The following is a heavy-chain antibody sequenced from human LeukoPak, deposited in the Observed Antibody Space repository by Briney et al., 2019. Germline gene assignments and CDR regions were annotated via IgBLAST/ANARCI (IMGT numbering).Heavy chain of an antibody. Sequence: SETLSLTCTVSGGSISTYYGNWIRQAPGKGLEWIGYIYYSGSTNYNPSLKSRVTMSVDTSRNQFSLKLSSVTAADTAVYYCARVDGFLLDVWGQGTTVTVSS. CDR1: GGSISTYY. V-gene: IGHV4-59*01. CDR3: ARVDGFLLDV. CDR2: IYYSGST. D-gene: IGHD2/OR15-2a*01. J-gene: IGHJ6*02.